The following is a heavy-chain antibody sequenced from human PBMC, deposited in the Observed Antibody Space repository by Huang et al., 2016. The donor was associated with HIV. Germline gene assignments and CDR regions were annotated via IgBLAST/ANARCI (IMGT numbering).Heavy chain of an antibody. V-gene: IGHV4-59*02. CDR3: VRDQGRLAVGGIDNWFDP. J-gene: IGHJ5*02. CDR2: VYDSGTT. Sequence: QVRLQESGPGLVKPSETLSLSCTVSGDSVSSHYWGWIRHPPGKGLEWIGTVYDSGTTKKNPSRKSRITIAVDTSKNGFSMNITSVSAADTAMYFCVRDQGRLAVGGIDNWFDPWGQGALVTVSS. CDR1: GDSVSSHY. D-gene: IGHD6-19*01.